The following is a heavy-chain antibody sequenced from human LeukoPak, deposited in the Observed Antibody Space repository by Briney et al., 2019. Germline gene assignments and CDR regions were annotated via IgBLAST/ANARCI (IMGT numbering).Heavy chain of an antibody. Sequence: GASVKVSCKASGYTFTSYGISWVRQAPGQGLEWMGWISAYNGNTNYAQKLQGRVTMTTDTSTSTAYMELRSLRSDDTAVYYCAGWVRFLEWLSTYYYMDVWGKGTTVTVSS. J-gene: IGHJ6*03. CDR1: GYTFTSYG. CDR2: ISAYNGNT. D-gene: IGHD3-3*01. V-gene: IGHV1-18*01. CDR3: AGWVRFLEWLSTYYYMDV.